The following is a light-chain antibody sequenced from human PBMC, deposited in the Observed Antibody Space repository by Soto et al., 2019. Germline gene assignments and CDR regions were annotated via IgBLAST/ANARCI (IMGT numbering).Light chain of an antibody. Sequence: EIVLTQSPGTLSLSQGERATLSCRASHSVSSSYLAWYQQKPGQAPRLLIYGASSRATVITDRFSGSGSGTDFTLTISRLEPEDFPVYYCQQYGSSPRTFGQGTKLEIK. CDR3: QQYGSSPRT. J-gene: IGKJ2*01. CDR2: GAS. V-gene: IGKV3-20*01. CDR1: HSVSSSY.